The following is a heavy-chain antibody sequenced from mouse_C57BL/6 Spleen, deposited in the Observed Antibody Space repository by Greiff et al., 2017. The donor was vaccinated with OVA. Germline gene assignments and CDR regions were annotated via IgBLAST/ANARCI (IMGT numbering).Heavy chain of an antibody. V-gene: IGHV1-81*01. CDR3: ARITTVVATDDY. Sequence: QVQLQQSGAELARPGASVKLSCKASGYTFTSYGISWVKQRTGQGLEWIGEIYPRSGNTYYNEKFKGKATLTADKSSSTAYMELRSLTSEASAVYFCARITTVVATDDYWGQGTTLTVSS. J-gene: IGHJ2*01. D-gene: IGHD1-1*01. CDR2: IYPRSGNT. CDR1: GYTFTSYG.